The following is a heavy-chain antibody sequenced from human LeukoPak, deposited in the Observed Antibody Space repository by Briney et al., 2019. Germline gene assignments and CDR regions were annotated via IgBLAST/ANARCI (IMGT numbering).Heavy chain of an antibody. J-gene: IGHJ4*02. V-gene: IGHV4-59*01. CDR3: AREGSSWAIDY. D-gene: IGHD6-13*01. CDR1: GGSISSYY. CDR2: IYYSGST. Sequence: SETQSLTCTVSGGSISSYYWSWIRQPPGKGLEWIGYIYYSGSTNYNPSLKSRVTISVDTSKNQFSLKLSSVTAADTAVYYCAREGSSWAIDYWGQGTLVTVSS.